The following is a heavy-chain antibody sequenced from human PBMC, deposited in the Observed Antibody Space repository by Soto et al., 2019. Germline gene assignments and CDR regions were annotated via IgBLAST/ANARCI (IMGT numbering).Heavy chain of an antibody. D-gene: IGHD3-22*01. CDR2: IIPIFGTP. J-gene: IGHJ6*02. CDR3: ASSGYLYAMDV. Sequence: QVQLVQSGAEVKKYGSSVKVSCKASGGAFRSYVVNWVRQVPGQGLEWMGGIIPIFGTPKYAQKFQGRVTITADESASTVYMELSSLRSDYTAVYYCASSGYLYAMDVWGQGTTVTVSS. CDR1: GGAFRSYV. V-gene: IGHV1-69*01.